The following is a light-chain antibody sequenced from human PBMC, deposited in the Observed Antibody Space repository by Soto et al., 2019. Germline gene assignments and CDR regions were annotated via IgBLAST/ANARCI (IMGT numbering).Light chain of an antibody. CDR3: SSYTSSSLYV. V-gene: IGLV2-14*01. J-gene: IGLJ1*01. Sequence: QSVLTQPASVSGSHGQSITISCTGTNSDVGAYNYVSWYQQHPDKAPKLMIYDVNNRPSGVSNRFSGSKSGNTASLTISGLQAEDEADYYCSSYTSSSLYVFGTGTKLTVL. CDR2: DVN. CDR1: NSDVGAYNY.